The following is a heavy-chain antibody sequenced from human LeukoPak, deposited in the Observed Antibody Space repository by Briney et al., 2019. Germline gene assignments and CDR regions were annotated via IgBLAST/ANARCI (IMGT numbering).Heavy chain of an antibody. CDR1: GFSVSSNS. Sequence: GGSLRLSCAASGFSVSSNSVSWVRQAPGEGLEWVSILYSGGTTHYVDSVKGRFTISRDNSKNTVYLQMNSLRADDTAVYYCARDKNYYYYGMDVWGQGTTVTVSS. V-gene: IGHV3-53*01. J-gene: IGHJ6*02. CDR2: LYSGGTT. CDR3: ARDKNYYYYGMDV.